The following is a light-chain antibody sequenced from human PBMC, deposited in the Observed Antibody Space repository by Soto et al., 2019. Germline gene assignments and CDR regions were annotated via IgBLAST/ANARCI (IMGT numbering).Light chain of an antibody. CDR3: QQSYSTPL. CDR2: AAS. V-gene: IGKV1-39*01. Sequence: DIQMTQSPSSLSASVGDRVTITCRASQSISSYLNWYQQKPGKAPKLLIYAASSLQSGVPSRFSGSGSGTDFTLTISSLQPEDFATYYCQQSYSTPLFGPGTRWISN. J-gene: IGKJ3*01. CDR1: QSISSY.